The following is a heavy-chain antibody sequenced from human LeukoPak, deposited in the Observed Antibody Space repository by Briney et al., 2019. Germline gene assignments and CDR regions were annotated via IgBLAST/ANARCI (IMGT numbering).Heavy chain of an antibody. V-gene: IGHV5-51*01. Sequence: KVSCKASGYTFTTYWIGWVRQMPGKGLEWMGIIYPGDSDTRYSPSFQGQVTISADKSISTAYLQWSSLKASDTAMYYCARTYCGGDCYYSYFDYWGQGTLVTVSS. CDR1: GYTFTTYW. CDR3: ARTYCGGDCYYSYFDY. CDR2: IYPGDSDT. J-gene: IGHJ4*02. D-gene: IGHD2-21*02.